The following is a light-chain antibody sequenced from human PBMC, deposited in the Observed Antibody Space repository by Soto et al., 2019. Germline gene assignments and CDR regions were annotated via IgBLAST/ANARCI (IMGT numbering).Light chain of an antibody. J-gene: IGKJ4*01. CDR3: QQYNNWPLT. Sequence: EIVMTQSPATLSVSPGERASVSCRASQSVSSNLAWYQQKPGQAPRLLIYGASTRAAGIPARFSGSGSGTECTLTISSLQSEDFAVYYCQQYNNWPLTFGGGNKVEIK. CDR2: GAS. CDR1: QSVSSN. V-gene: IGKV3-15*01.